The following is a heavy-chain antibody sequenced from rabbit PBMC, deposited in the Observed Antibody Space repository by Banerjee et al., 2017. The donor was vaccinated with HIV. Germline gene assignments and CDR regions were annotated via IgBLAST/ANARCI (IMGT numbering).Heavy chain of an antibody. CDR1: GFSFSSSYY. Sequence: QSLEESGGDLVKPGASLTLTCTASGFSFSSSYYMCWVRQAPGKGLEWIACINTSSGNTVYASWAKGRFTISKTSSTTVTLQMTSLTAADTAPYFCARESAGYADLWRPGTLVTVS. D-gene: IGHD6-1*01. J-gene: IGHJ6*01. CDR2: INTSSGNT. V-gene: IGHV1S40*01. CDR3: ARESAGYADL.